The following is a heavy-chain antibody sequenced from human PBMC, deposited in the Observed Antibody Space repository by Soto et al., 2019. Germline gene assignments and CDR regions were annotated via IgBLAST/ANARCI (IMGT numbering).Heavy chain of an antibody. Sequence: PGGSLRLSCAASGFTFSSYEMNWVREAPGKGLEWVSYISSSGSTIYYADSVKGRFTISRDNAKNSLYLQMNSLRAEDTAVYYCARSGSDRSGYYQFDYWGQGTLVTVSS. CDR3: ARSGSDRSGYYQFDY. D-gene: IGHD3-22*01. CDR2: ISSSGSTI. J-gene: IGHJ4*02. CDR1: GFTFSSYE. V-gene: IGHV3-48*03.